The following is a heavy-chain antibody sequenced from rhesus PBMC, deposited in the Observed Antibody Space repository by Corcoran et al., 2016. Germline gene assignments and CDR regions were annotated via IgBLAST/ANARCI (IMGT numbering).Heavy chain of an antibody. CDR1: GGSISSNY. Sequence: QLQLQESGPGLVKPSETLSLTCAVSGGSISSNYWSWIRQPPGKGLGWIGRISGSGGSTDYTPSLKSRVTMSTETSKNQFSLKLSSVTAADTAAYYCARDHDSGYYGPFDYWGQGVLVTVSS. D-gene: IGHD3-28*01. CDR3: ARDHDSGYYGPFDY. CDR2: ISGSGGST. J-gene: IGHJ4*01. V-gene: IGHV4-173*01.